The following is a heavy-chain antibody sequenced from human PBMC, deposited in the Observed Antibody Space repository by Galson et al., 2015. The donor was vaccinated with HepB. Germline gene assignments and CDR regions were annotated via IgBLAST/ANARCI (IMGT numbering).Heavy chain of an antibody. CDR2: ISDDATIK. J-gene: IGHJ4*02. V-gene: IGHV3-30-3*01. CDR3: SRAPAIRSSTDY. D-gene: IGHD6-13*01. CDR1: GFTFSKYT. Sequence: SLRLSCAVSGFTFSKYTLHWVRQAPGKGLEWVAVISDDATIKLYADSVKGRFTISRDNSKNTLFLQISSPRVEDTAVYYCSRAPAIRSSTDYWGLGTLVTVSS.